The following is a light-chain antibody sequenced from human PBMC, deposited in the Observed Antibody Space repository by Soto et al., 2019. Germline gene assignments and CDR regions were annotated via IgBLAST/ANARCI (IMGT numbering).Light chain of an antibody. Sequence: DIQMTQSPSTLSASVGDRVTITCRASQSISSWLAWYQQKPGKAPKILIYKASSLESGVPSRFSGSGSGTEFTLTISSLQPADFATYYCQQYNSYSLFTFGPGTKVDIK. V-gene: IGKV1-5*03. CDR3: QQYNSYSLFT. J-gene: IGKJ3*01. CDR2: KAS. CDR1: QSISSW.